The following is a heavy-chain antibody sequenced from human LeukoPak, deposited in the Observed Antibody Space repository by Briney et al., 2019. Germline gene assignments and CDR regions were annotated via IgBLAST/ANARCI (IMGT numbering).Heavy chain of an antibody. J-gene: IGHJ4*02. CDR1: RFTFSSYG. D-gene: IGHD5-12*01. CDR3: AKEGYSGYDY. Sequence: QPSGSLRLSCAASRFTFSSYGMHWVRQAPGKGLEWVAVISYDGSNKYYADSVKGRFTISRDNSKNTLYLQMNSLTADDTAVYCCAKEGYSGYDYWGQGALVTVSS. CDR2: ISYDGSNK. V-gene: IGHV3-30*18.